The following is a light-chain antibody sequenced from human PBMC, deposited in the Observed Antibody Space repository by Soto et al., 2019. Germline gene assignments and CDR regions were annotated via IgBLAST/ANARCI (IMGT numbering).Light chain of an antibody. Sequence: EIVFTQSPATLSLSPGERATLSYRASQSVSSSYLAWYQQKPGQAPRLLIYGASSRATGIPDRFSGSGSGTDFTLNISRLEAEDFAVYYCQESGSTTQGVGGVTKVAIK. CDR3: QESGSTTQG. V-gene: IGKV3-20*01. CDR2: GAS. CDR1: QSVSSSY. J-gene: IGKJ4*01.